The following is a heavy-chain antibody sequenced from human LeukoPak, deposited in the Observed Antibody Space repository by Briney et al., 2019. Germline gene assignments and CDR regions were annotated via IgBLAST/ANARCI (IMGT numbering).Heavy chain of an antibody. Sequence: SETLSLTCTVSDDSISDYYRGWIRQPPGKGLEWIGYFHNSGTSTYNPSPKSRVTISADTSKNQFSLKLNSLTTADTAVYYCTRGAGWLIDYWGQGILVTVSS. D-gene: IGHD3-16*01. CDR3: TRGAGWLIDY. V-gene: IGHV4-59*01. CDR2: FHNSGTS. CDR1: DDSISDYY. J-gene: IGHJ4*02.